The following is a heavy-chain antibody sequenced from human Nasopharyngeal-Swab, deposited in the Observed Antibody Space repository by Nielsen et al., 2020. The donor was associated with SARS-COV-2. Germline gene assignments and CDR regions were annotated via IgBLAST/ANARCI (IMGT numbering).Heavy chain of an antibody. CDR2: ISYDGSNK. J-gene: IGHJ3*02. V-gene: IGHV3-30*18. CDR3: AKGWQWLVRDAFDI. D-gene: IGHD6-19*01. CDR1: GFTFSSYG. Sequence: GESLKISCAASGFTFSSYGMHWVRQAPGKGLEWVAVISYDGSNKYYADSVKGRFTISRDNSKNTLYLQMNSLRAEDTAVYYCAKGWQWLVRDAFDIWGQGTMVTVSS.